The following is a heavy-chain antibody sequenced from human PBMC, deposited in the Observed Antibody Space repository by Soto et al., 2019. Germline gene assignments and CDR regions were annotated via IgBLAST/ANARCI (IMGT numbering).Heavy chain of an antibody. CDR3: AKDDVTVAGDDY. V-gene: IGHV3-30*18. Sequence: GGSLRLSCAASGFTFSSYGMHWVRQAPGKGLEWVAVISYDGSNKYYADSVKGRFTISRDNSKNTLYLQMNSLRAEDTAVYYCAKDDVTVAGDDYWGQGTLVTVSS. D-gene: IGHD6-19*01. CDR1: GFTFSSYG. CDR2: ISYDGSNK. J-gene: IGHJ4*02.